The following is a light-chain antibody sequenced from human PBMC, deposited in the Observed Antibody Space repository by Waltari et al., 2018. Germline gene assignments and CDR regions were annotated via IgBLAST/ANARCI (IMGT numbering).Light chain of an antibody. CDR2: GAS. CDR1: QSGGRT. CDR3: QHYVRLPVT. Sequence: IVLTQSPGTLSLSPGERATLSCRASQSGGRTLAWYQKRPGQAPRLLIYGASNRATAIPDRFSGSGSGTDLSLTISRLEPEDFAVYYCQHYVRLPVTFGQGTTVEIK. J-gene: IGKJ1*01. V-gene: IGKV3-20*01.